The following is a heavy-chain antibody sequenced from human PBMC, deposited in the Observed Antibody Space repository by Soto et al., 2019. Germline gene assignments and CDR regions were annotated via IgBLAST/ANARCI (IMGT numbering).Heavy chain of an antibody. D-gene: IGHD3-3*01. J-gene: IGHJ6*04. Sequence: SETLSLTCAVSGGSLSSSNWWSWVRQPPGKGLERIGEIYHSGSTNYNPSLKSRVTISVDKSQNQFSLKLSSVTAEDTAVYYCARDKMEWLLNYYYYFGMDVWGEGTRVSAPQ. CDR1: GGSLSSSNW. CDR3: ARDKMEWLLNYYYYFGMDV. V-gene: IGHV4-4*02. CDR2: IYHSGST.